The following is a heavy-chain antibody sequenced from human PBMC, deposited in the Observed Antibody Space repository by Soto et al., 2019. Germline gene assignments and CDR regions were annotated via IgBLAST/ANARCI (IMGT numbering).Heavy chain of an antibody. D-gene: IGHD3-10*01. CDR3: ARQGFGPLHGLVDV. CDR2: VHHSWGS. Sequence: QVQLQESGPGLVKPSETLSLSCTVSGGSISSYYWSWFRQSPGKRMEWIGYVHHSWGSSYNPSLQSRGAMSLLTSKIQFSLKVPSVTATDTAVYYCARQGFGPLHGLVDVWGQGTTVTVSS. CDR1: GGSISSYY. V-gene: IGHV4-59*08. J-gene: IGHJ6*02.